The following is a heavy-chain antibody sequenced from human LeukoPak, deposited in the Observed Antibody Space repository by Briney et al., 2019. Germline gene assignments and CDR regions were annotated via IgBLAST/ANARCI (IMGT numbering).Heavy chain of an antibody. V-gene: IGHV1-69*04. CDR2: IIPIFGIA. CDR3: ARGGDGYNPDNYGMDV. CDR1: GGTFSSYA. J-gene: IGHJ6*02. Sequence: ASVKVSCKASGGTFSSYAISWARQAPGQGLEWMGRIIPIFGIANYAQKFQGRVTITADKSTSTAYMELSSLRSEDTAVYYCARGGDGYNPDNYGMDVWGQGTTVTVSS. D-gene: IGHD5-24*01.